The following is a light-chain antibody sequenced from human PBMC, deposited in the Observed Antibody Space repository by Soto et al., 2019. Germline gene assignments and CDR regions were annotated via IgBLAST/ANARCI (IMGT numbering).Light chain of an antibody. V-gene: IGKV3-15*01. J-gene: IGKJ4*01. Sequence: EIGMTQSPATLSVSPGERATLSCRASQSVTNNCLAWYQQKPGQAPRLLIYGVSTRATGIPARFSGSGSGAEFTLTISSLQSEDLAVYYCQADCSWPLTFGGETKVEIK. CDR2: GVS. CDR3: QADCSWPLT. CDR1: QSVTNN.